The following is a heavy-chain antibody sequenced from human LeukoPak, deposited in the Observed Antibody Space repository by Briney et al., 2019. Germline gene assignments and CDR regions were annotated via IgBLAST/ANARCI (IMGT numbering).Heavy chain of an antibody. CDR1: GYTFTSYY. J-gene: IGHJ6*02. D-gene: IGHD6-19*01. Sequence: ASVKVSCKASGYTFTSYYMHWVRQAPGQGLEWMGIINPSGGSTSYAQKFQGRVTMTRDTSTSTVYMELSSLRSEDTAVYYCARELPAVAGTWGKYYYYGMDVWGRGTTVTVSS. CDR3: ARELPAVAGTWGKYYYYGMDV. CDR2: INPSGGST. V-gene: IGHV1-46*01.